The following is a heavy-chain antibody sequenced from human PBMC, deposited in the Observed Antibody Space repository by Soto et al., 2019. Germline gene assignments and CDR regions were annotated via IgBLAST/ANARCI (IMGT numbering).Heavy chain of an antibody. D-gene: IGHD1-26*01. CDR2: INAGNGNT. J-gene: IGHJ6*02. CDR1: GYTFTSYA. Sequence: QVQLVQSGAEEKKPGASVKVSCKASGYTFTSYAMHWVRQAPGQRLEWMGWINAGNGNTKYSQKFQGRVTITRDTSAGTAYSELISLRSEDRAVYYCARDVGGMDVWGQGTTVTVSS. V-gene: IGHV1-3*05. CDR3: ARDVGGMDV.